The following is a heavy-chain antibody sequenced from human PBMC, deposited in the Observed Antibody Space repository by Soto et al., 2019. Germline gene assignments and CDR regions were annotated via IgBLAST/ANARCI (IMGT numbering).Heavy chain of an antibody. CDR3: ARGRGRITIFGLVIRSYYMDV. V-gene: IGHV1-8*01. CDR1: GYTFTSYD. CDR2: MNPNSGNT. D-gene: IGHD3-3*01. Sequence: QVQLVQSGAEVKKPGASVKVSCKASGYTFTSYDINWVRQATGQGLEWMGWMNPNSGNTGYAQKFQGRVTMTRNTSISIAYMELSSLRSEDTAVYYCARGRGRITIFGLVIRSYYMDVWGKGTTVTVSS. J-gene: IGHJ6*03.